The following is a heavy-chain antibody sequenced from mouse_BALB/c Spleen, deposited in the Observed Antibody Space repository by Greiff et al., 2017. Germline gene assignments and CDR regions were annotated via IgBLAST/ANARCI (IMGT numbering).Heavy chain of an antibody. J-gene: IGHJ3*01. CDR3: TRVITTEFAY. D-gene: IGHD2-4*01. V-gene: IGHV6-6*02. CDR2: IRLKSNNYAT. Sequence: EVQGVESGGGLVQPGGSMKLSCVASGFTFSNYWMNWVRQSPEKGLEWVAEIRLKSNNYATHYAESVKGRFTISRDDSKSSVYLQMNNLRAEDTGIYYCTRVITTEFAYWGQGTLVTVSA. CDR1: GFTFSNYW.